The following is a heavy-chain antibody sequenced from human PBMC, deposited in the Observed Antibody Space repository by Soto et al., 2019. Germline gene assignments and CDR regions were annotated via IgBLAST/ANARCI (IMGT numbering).Heavy chain of an antibody. Sequence: HVQLHQSGPRLVKPSQTLSLECSVIGGSVNTGDNYWSWVRQSPGRGLEWIGYIYHTGNTFYNPALENRVTMSVDASKNQFSLTLTSVTAADTAGYFCAREPLDGMDVWGQGTNVTVSS. CDR1: GGSVNTGDNY. CDR2: IYHTGNT. CDR3: AREPLDGMDV. J-gene: IGHJ6*02. V-gene: IGHV4-30-4*01.